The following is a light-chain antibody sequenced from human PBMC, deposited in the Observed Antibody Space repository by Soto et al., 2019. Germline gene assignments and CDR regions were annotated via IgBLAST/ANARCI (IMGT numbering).Light chain of an antibody. CDR3: QQFGNSPWT. CDR1: QSFSSNY. Sequence: EIVLTQSPGTLSLSPGERATLSCRASQSFSSNYLAWYQQKAGQAPRLLIYGASSRATGISDRFSGWGSGTDFTLTISRLEPEDFAVYFCQQFGNSPWTFGQGTKVDIK. CDR2: GAS. J-gene: IGKJ1*01. V-gene: IGKV3-20*01.